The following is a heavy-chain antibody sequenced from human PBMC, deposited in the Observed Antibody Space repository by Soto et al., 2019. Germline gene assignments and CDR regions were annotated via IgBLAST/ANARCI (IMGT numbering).Heavy chain of an antibody. V-gene: IGHV3-64D*06. CDR2: ISSNGGST. D-gene: IGHD4-17*01. J-gene: IGHJ4*02. CDR1: GFTFSSYA. CDR3: VKKSGYGDYPFNY. Sequence: GGSLRLSCSASGFTFSSYAMHWVRQAPGKGLEYVSAISSNGGSTYYADSVKGRFTISRDNSKNTLYLQMSSLRAEDTAVYYWVKKSGYGDYPFNYGGRETLVTVSS.